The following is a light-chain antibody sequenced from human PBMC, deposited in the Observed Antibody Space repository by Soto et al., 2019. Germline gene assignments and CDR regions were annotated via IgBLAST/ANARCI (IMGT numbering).Light chain of an antibody. CDR3: SSYTSSSTLV. J-gene: IGLJ1*01. CDR1: NSDVGAFEY. V-gene: IGLV2-14*01. Sequence: QSALTQPASVSGSPGQSITISCTGTNSDVGAFEYVSWYQQHPGKAPKILIYEVSNRPSGVSNRFSGSKSGNTASLTISGLQAEDESDYYCSSYTSSSTLVFGTGTKVTVL. CDR2: EVS.